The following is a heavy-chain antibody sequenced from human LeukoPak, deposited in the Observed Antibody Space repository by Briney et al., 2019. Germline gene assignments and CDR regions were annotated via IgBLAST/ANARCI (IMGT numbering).Heavy chain of an antibody. Sequence: SQTLSLTCTVSGGSISSGSHYWSWIRQPAGKGLEWIGRIYTSGSTNYNPSLKGRVTISVDTSKNQFSLKLSSVTAADTAVYYCARVWGTAMVTGYFDYWGQGTLVTVSS. CDR2: IYTSGST. J-gene: IGHJ4*02. V-gene: IGHV4-61*02. CDR3: ARVWGTAMVTGYFDY. CDR1: GGSISSGSHY. D-gene: IGHD5-18*01.